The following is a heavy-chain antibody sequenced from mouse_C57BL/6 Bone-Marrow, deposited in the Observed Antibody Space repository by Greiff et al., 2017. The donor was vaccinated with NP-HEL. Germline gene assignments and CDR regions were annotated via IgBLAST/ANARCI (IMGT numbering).Heavy chain of an antibody. J-gene: IGHJ4*01. Sequence: VQLQQSGAELVRPGASVKLSCTASGFNIKDDYMHWVKQRPEQGLEWIGWIDPENGDTEYASKFQGKATITADTSSNTAYLQLSSLTSEDTAVYYCTTSYDYDEGGYAMDYWGQGTSVTVSS. D-gene: IGHD2-4*01. CDR2: IDPENGDT. CDR3: TTSYDYDEGGYAMDY. CDR1: GFNIKDDY. V-gene: IGHV14-4*01.